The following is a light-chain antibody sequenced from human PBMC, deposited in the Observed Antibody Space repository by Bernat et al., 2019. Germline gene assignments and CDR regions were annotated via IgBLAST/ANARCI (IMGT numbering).Light chain of an antibody. J-gene: IGKJ1*01. CDR3: LQDYTYPRT. CDR1: QGIRND. Sequence: ATQMTQSPSSLSASIGDSVTITCRASQGIRNDLGWFQQKPGKGPILLIYGACNLHTGVPSRFSGNGTGTDFTLTINSLQPEDIATYYCLQDYTYPRTFGQGTKVEI. CDR2: GAC. V-gene: IGKV1-6*01.